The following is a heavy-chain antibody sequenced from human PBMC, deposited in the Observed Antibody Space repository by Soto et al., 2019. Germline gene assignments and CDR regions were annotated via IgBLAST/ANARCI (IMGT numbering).Heavy chain of an antibody. CDR1: GFTLSSYG. CDR2: ISYDGSNK. V-gene: IGHV3-30*18. D-gene: IGHD2-2*01. J-gene: IGHJ4*02. Sequence: QVQLVESGGGVVQPGRSLRLSCAASGFTLSSYGMHWVRQAPGKGLEWVAVISYDGSNKYYADSVKGRFTISRDNSKNTLYLQMNSLRAEDTDVYYCAKDRAVVVLAALFDYWGQGTLVTVSS. CDR3: AKDRAVVVLAALFDY.